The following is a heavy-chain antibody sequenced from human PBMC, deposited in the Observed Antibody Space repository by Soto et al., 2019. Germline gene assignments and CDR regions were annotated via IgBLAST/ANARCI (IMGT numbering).Heavy chain of an antibody. Sequence: QVQLQESGPGLVKPSETLSLTCTVSGGSISSYYWSWIRQPPGKGLEWIGYIYYSGSTNYNPFLKGRDTISVDTSKNQFSLKLSSVTAADTAVYSCARHASIAARPGSSNWFDPWGQGTLVTVSS. CDR2: IYYSGST. D-gene: IGHD6-6*01. CDR3: ARHASIAARPGSSNWFDP. J-gene: IGHJ5*02. V-gene: IGHV4-59*08. CDR1: GGSISSYY.